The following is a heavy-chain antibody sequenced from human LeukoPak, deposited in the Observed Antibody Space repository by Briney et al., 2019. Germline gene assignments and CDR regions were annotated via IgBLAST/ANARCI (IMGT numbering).Heavy chain of an antibody. J-gene: IGHJ4*02. CDR2: IDPSGGTT. D-gene: IGHD6-19*01. CDR3: ARDYSSGWYGSIFDY. Sequence: ASVKVSCRASGYTFTSYYMNWVRQAPGQGLEWMGVIDPSGGTTSYAQKFQGRVTMTRDTSTSTVYMELSSLRSEDTAVYYCARDYSSGWYGSIFDYWGQGTLVTVSS. CDR1: GYTFTSYY. V-gene: IGHV1-46*01.